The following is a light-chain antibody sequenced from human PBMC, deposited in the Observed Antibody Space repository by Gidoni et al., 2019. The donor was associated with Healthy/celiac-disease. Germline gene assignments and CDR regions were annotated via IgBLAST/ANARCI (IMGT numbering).Light chain of an antibody. J-gene: IGKJ4*01. CDR1: QRISSY. Sequence: DIQMTQSPSSLSASVGDRVTITCRASQRISSYLNWYQQKPGKAPKLPIYAASSLQSGVPSRFSGSGSGTDFTLTISSLQPEDFATYYCQQSYSTLALTFGGGTKVEIK. CDR2: AAS. CDR3: QQSYSTLALT. V-gene: IGKV1-39*01.